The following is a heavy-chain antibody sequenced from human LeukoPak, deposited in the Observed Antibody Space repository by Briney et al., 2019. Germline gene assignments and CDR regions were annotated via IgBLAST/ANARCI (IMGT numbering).Heavy chain of an antibody. CDR3: SRDLGGSYNDY. CDR1: GYTFSTYY. Sequence: GASVKVSCKASGYTFSTYYMHWVRQAPGQGLEWVGVINPSGATTTYVQKFQGRVTMTRDTSTSTVYMELSSLRIEDTAMYYCSRDLGGSYNDYWGQGTMVTVSS. D-gene: IGHD1-26*01. V-gene: IGHV1-46*01. CDR2: INPSGATT. J-gene: IGHJ4*02.